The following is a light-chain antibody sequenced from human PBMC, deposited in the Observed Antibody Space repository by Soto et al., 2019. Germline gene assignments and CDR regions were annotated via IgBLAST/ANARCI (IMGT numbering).Light chain of an antibody. CDR3: QQSNSYPYT. CDR2: QAS. CDR1: QSISSW. J-gene: IGKJ2*01. V-gene: IGKV1-5*03. Sequence: DIQMTQSPSTLSASVGDRVTITCRASQSISSWLAWYQQKPGKAPKLLIYQASSLESGLPSRFSGSGSGTHFPLTISSLQPDDFASYYCQQSNSYPYTFGHGTKLEIK.